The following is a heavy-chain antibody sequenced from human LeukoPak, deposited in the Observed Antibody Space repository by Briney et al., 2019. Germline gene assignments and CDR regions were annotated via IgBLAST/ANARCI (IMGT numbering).Heavy chain of an antibody. V-gene: IGHV3-21*01. Sequence: GGSLRLSCAASGFTFSSYSMNWVRQAPGKGLEWVSSISSSSSYIYYADSVKGRFTISRDNAKNSLYLQMNSLRAEDTAVYYCAKGADCSGGSCYSSAEYFQHWGQGTLVTVSS. CDR2: ISSSSSYI. J-gene: IGHJ1*01. CDR3: AKGADCSGGSCYSSAEYFQH. CDR1: GFTFSSYS. D-gene: IGHD2-15*01.